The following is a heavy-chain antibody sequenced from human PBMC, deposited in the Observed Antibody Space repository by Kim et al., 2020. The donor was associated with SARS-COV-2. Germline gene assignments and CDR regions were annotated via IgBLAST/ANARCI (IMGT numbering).Heavy chain of an antibody. CDR3: ARNHDYGDYVDYFDY. Sequence: DAVKGRFTISRDNAKNSLYLQMSSLRDEDTAVYYCARNHDYGDYVDYFDYWGQGTLVTVSS. V-gene: IGHV3-48*02. J-gene: IGHJ4*02. D-gene: IGHD4-17*01.